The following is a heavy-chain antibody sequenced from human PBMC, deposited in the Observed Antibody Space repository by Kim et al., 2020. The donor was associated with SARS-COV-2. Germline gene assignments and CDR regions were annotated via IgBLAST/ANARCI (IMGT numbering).Heavy chain of an antibody. Sequence: SVKVSCKASGFTFTSSAVQWVRQARGQRLEWIGWIVVGSGNTNYAQKFQERVTITRDMSTSTAYMELSSLRSEDTAVYYCAAVYLTGTTQASNIDYWGQGTLVTVSS. CDR2: IVVGSGNT. CDR3: AAVYLTGTTQASNIDY. D-gene: IGHD1-7*01. V-gene: IGHV1-58*01. CDR1: GFTFTSSA. J-gene: IGHJ4*02.